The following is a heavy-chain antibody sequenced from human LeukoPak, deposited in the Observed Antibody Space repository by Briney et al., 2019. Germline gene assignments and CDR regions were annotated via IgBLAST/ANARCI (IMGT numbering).Heavy chain of an antibody. CDR3: ARSNGDYNWFDP. CDR1: GGSIRSTDHY. V-gene: IGHV4-39*01. D-gene: IGHD4-17*01. J-gene: IGHJ5*02. CDR2: IYYGGGT. Sequence: PSETLSLTCTVSGGSIRSTDHYWGWIRQPPGKGLEWIGSIYYGGGTYYNPSLKSRATISVDTSKNQFSLKLSSVTAADTAVYYCARSNGDYNWFDPWGQGTLVTVSS.